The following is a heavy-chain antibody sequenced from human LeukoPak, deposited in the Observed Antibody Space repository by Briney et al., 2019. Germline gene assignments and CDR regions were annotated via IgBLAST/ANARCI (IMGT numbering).Heavy chain of an antibody. CDR3: VRGDSRDY. Sequence: GGSLRLSCAASGFSFSTSTMNWVRQVPGKGLEWFSSISSSGKTMYCANSVKGRFTISRDSAKNSLYLQMTSLRAEDTAVYYCVRGDSRDYWGQGTLLTVSS. D-gene: IGHD6-13*01. CDR2: ISSSGKTM. J-gene: IGHJ4*02. V-gene: IGHV3-21*01. CDR1: GFSFSTST.